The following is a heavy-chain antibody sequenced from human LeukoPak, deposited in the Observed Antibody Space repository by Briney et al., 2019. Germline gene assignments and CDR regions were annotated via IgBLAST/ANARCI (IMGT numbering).Heavy chain of an antibody. V-gene: IGHV1-46*01. CDR1: RYTFTSYY. Sequence: ASVKVSCKASRYTFTSYYMHWVRQAPGQGLEWMGIINPSGGSTSYAQKFQGRVTMTRDMSTSTVYMELSSLRSEDTAVYYCARDSGTGSYDSSGYYVDAFDIWGQGTMVTVSS. CDR2: INPSGGST. J-gene: IGHJ3*02. CDR3: ARDSGTGSYDSSGYYVDAFDI. D-gene: IGHD3-22*01.